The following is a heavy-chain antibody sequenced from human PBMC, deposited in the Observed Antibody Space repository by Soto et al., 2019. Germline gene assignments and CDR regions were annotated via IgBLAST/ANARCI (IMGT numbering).Heavy chain of an antibody. D-gene: IGHD3-22*01. CDR3: AKDSPYYDSSGYYPDAFDI. CDR2: ISGSGGSA. CDR1: GFTFSSYA. V-gene: IGHV3-23*01. Sequence: GGSLRLSCAASGFTFSSYAMSWVRQAPGKGLEWVSAISGSGGSAYYADSVKGRFTISRDNSKNTLYLQMNSLRAEDTAVYYCAKDSPYYDSSGYYPDAFDIWGQGTMVTVSS. J-gene: IGHJ3*02.